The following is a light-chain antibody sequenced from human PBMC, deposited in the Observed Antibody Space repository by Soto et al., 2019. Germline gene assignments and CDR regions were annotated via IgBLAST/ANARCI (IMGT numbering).Light chain of an antibody. Sequence: QSALTQPASVSGSPGQSITISCTGTSSDVGTYKLVSWYQHFPGKAPKLIIFEVTKRPSGVSNRFSGSKSGNTASLTISGLQADDEADYYCCSFGGKNIYVFGTGTKVTVL. V-gene: IGLV2-23*02. J-gene: IGLJ1*01. CDR2: EVT. CDR3: CSFGGKNIYV. CDR1: SSDVGTYKL.